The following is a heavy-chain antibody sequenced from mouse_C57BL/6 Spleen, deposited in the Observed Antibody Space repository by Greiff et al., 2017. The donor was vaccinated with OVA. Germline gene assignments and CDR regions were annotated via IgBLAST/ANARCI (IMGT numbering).Heavy chain of an antibody. CDR2: ISSGGSYT. Sequence: EVMLVESGGDLVKPGGSLKLSCAASGFTFSSYGMSWVRQTPDKRLEWVATISSGGSYTYYPDSVKGRFTISRDNAKNTLYLQMSSLKSEDTAMYYCARQGGTMVTTYAMDYWGQGTSVTVSS. CDR1: GFTFSSYG. D-gene: IGHD2-2*01. CDR3: ARQGGTMVTTYAMDY. V-gene: IGHV5-6*01. J-gene: IGHJ4*01.